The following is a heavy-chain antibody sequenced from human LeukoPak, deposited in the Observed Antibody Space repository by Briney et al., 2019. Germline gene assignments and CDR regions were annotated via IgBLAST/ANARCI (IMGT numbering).Heavy chain of an antibody. CDR1: GYTFTSYG. J-gene: IGHJ5*02. Sequence: ASVKVSCKASGYTFTSYGISWVRQAPGQGLEWMGWISAYNGNTNYAQKLQGRVTMTTDTSTSTAYMELRSLRSDDTAVYYCARDRRGYLLYYGSGSYFSWFDPWGQGTLVTVSS. CDR2: ISAYNGNT. V-gene: IGHV1-18*01. CDR3: ARDRRGYLLYYGSGSYFSWFDP. D-gene: IGHD3-10*01.